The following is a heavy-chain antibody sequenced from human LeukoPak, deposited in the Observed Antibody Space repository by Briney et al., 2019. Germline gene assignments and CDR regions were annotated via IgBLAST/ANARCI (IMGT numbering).Heavy chain of an antibody. V-gene: IGHV1-69*05. D-gene: IGHD6-19*01. Sequence: GASVKVSCKASGGHFSTYAISRVRQAPGQGLEWMGGIIPIFGTAKYAQKFQGRVTITTDESTSTAHMDLSSLRSEDTAVYYCARDGGVAGRGDYWGQGTLVTVSS. J-gene: IGHJ4*02. CDR3: ARDGGVAGRGDY. CDR1: GGHFSTYA. CDR2: IIPIFGTA.